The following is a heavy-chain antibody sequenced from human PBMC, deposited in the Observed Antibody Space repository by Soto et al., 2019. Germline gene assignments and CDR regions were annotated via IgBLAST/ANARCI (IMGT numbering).Heavy chain of an antibody. V-gene: IGHV4-59*12. CDR2: IYHSGST. J-gene: IGHJ5*02. CDR3: ARARYSYYYDSSGPMGGNWFDP. Sequence: SETLSLTCTVSGGSISSYYWSWIRQPPGKGLEWIGYIYHSGSTYYNPSLKSRATISVDRSKNQFSLKLSSVTAADTAVYYCARARYSYYYDSSGPMGGNWFDPWGQGTLVTVSS. D-gene: IGHD3-22*01. CDR1: GGSISSYY.